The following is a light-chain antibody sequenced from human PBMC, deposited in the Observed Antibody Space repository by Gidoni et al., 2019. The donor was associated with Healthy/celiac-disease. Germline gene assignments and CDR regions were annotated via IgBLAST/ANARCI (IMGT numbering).Light chain of an antibody. V-gene: IGKV1-39*01. CDR3: PQSYSTPRT. J-gene: IGKJ2*02. CDR1: QSISSY. CDR2: AAS. Sequence: DIQMTQSPSSRSASVGDRGTITCRASQSISSYLNWYQQKPGKAPTLLIYAASSLQSGVPSRFSGSVSGTDFTLTISSLQPADFASYYCPQSYSTPRTFGQGTKLGIK.